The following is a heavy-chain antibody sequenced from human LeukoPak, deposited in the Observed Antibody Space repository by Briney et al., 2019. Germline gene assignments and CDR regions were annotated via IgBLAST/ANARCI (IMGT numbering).Heavy chain of an antibody. D-gene: IGHD5-18*01. J-gene: IGHJ4*02. V-gene: IGHV4-4*09. CDR2: IYTSGST. CDR1: GGSVSSYY. Sequence: KPSETLSLTCTVSGGSVSSYYWSWIRQAPGKGLEWIGYIYTSGSTNYDPSLKSRVTISVDTSKNQFSLKLSSVTAADTAVYYCARRPGYSYGAFDYWGQGTLVTVSS. CDR3: ARRPGYSYGAFDY.